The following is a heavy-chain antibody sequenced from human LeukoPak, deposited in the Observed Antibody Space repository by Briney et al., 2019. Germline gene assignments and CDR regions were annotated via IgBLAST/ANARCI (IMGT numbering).Heavy chain of an antibody. J-gene: IGHJ3*02. D-gene: IGHD1-26*01. V-gene: IGHV1-46*04. CDR2: LNPTSGST. CDR1: GYTFTSYY. Sequence: ASVKVSFKASGYTFTSYYMHWVRQAPGQGLEWMGVLNPTSGSTIFAQTLQGRVTMTRDTSTSTVYMELSSLRPEDTAVYYCANLVKHDAFDIWGQGTMVTVSS. CDR3: ANLVKHDAFDI.